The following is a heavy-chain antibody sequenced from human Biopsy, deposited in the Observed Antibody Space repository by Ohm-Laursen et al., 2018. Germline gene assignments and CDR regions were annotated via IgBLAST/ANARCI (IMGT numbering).Heavy chain of an antibody. J-gene: IGHJ2*01. V-gene: IGHV1-69*06. CDR3: ARDQSGLRGINWYFDL. CDR2: ITPIFDTA. D-gene: IGHD5/OR15-5a*01. CDR1: GYTFTGYY. Sequence: SSVKVSCKASGYTFTGYYIHWVRQAPGQGLEWMGGITPIFDTANYAQKFQGRVTITADRSASTAYMELSSLTSDDTAVYYCARDQSGLRGINWYFDLWGRGTLVTVSS.